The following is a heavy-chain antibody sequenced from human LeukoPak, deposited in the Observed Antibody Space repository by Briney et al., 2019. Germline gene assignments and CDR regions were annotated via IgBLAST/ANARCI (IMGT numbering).Heavy chain of an antibody. CDR1: GGSISSSSYY. V-gene: IGHV4-39*07. Sequence: PSETLSLTCTVSGGSISSSSYYWGWIRQPPGKGLEWIGSIYYSGSTYYNPSLKSRVTISVDTSKNQFSLKLSSVTAADTAVYYCASNTPITIFGVVIDGGLHFDYWGQGTLVTVSS. CDR2: IYYSGST. CDR3: ASNTPITIFGVVIDGGLHFDY. J-gene: IGHJ4*02. D-gene: IGHD3-3*01.